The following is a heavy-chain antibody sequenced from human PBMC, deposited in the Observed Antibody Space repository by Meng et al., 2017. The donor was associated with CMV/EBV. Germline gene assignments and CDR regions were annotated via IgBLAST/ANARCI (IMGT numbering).Heavy chain of an antibody. V-gene: IGHV3-48*04. CDR1: GFTFSSYS. J-gene: IGHJ6*02. CDR3: ARWGFYYDSSGYYYDYYYYYGMDV. D-gene: IGHD3-22*01. Sequence: GESLKISCAASGFTFSSYSMNWVRQAPGKGLEWVSYISSSSSTIYYVDSVRGRFTISRDNAKNSLYLQMNSLRAEDTAGYYCARWGFYYDSSGYYYDYYYYYGMDVWGQGTTVTVSS. CDR2: ISSSSSTI.